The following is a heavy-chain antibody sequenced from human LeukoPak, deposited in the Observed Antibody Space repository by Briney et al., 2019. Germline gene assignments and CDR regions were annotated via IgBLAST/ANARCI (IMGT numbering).Heavy chain of an antibody. CDR1: GYTFTSYG. D-gene: IGHD6-19*01. Sequence: ASVKVSCKASGYTFTSYGISWVRQAPGQGLEWMGWISAYNGNTNYAQKLQGRVTMTTDTSTSTAYMELRSLRSDDTAVYYCARDSSGWGMISGGAFDIWGQGTMVTVSS. CDR2: ISAYNGNT. CDR3: ARDSSGWGMISGGAFDI. V-gene: IGHV1-18*01. J-gene: IGHJ3*02.